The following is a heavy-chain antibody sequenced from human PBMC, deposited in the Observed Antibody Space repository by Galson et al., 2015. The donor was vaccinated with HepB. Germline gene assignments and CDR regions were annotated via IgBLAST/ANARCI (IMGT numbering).Heavy chain of an antibody. CDR1: GYTFTGYY. V-gene: IGHV1-2*06. J-gene: IGHJ5*02. CDR3: ARDRYYYDSSALSFDP. D-gene: IGHD3-22*01. Sequence: SVKVSCKASGYTFTGYYMHWVRQAPGQGLEWMGRINPNTGGTNYAQKFQGRVTMTRDTSISTGYMELSRLRSDDTAVYYCARDRYYYDSSALSFDPRGQGTLVIVSS. CDR2: INPNTGGT.